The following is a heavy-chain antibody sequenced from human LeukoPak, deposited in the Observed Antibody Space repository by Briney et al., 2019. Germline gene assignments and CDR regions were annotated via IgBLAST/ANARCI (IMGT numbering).Heavy chain of an antibody. CDR1: GFIFNNYA. D-gene: IGHD6-19*01. CDR2: INGGGDDT. CDR3: ARGNEAVAGSKLDAFDI. V-gene: IGHV3-23*01. Sequence: GGSLRLSCAASGFIFNNYAMSWVRQAPGEGLEWVSAINGGGDDTRYADSVKGRFTISRDNSKNTLYLQMNSLRAEDTAVYYCARGNEAVAGSKLDAFDIWGQGTMVTVSS. J-gene: IGHJ3*02.